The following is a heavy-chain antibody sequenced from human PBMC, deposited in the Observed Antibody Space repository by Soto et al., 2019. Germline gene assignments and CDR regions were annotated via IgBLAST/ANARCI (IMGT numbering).Heavy chain of an antibody. Sequence: GGSLRLSCAASGFTFSSYSMNWVRQAPGKGLEWVSYISSSSSTIYYADSVKGGLNIARDKVKDSLYLQRNSLRDEDTAVYYGGRDDVIVVPADMGRSDYGREAWCNEIMVTFSS. J-gene: IGHJ6*04. CDR2: ISSSSSTI. V-gene: IGHV3-48*02. D-gene: IGHD2-2*01. CDR1: GFTFSSYS. CDR3: GRDDVIVVPADMGRSDYGREA.